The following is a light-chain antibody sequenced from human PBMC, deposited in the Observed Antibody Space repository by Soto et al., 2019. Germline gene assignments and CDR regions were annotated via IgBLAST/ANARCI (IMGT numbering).Light chain of an antibody. CDR1: QSVSSSY. J-gene: IGKJ1*01. CDR2: GAS. V-gene: IGKV3-20*01. CDR3: QQCGSSTTWT. Sequence: EVVLTQYTGTFSLSPGERATLSCRASQSVSSSYLAWYQQKPGQAPRLLISGASSRATGIPDRFSGSCSGTDFALTISRLEPEDLAVYYCQQCGSSTTWTFGQGTKVDI.